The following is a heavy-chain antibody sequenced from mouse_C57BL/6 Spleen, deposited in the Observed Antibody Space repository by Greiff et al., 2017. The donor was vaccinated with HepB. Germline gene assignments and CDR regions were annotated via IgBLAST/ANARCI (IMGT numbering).Heavy chain of an antibody. CDR1: GFTFSDYY. V-gene: IGHV5-16*01. CDR3: ERDQGNYDYDGDWYFDV. CDR2: INYDGSST. D-gene: IGHD2-4*01. J-gene: IGHJ1*03. Sequence: EVQVVESEGGLVQPGSSMKLSCTASGFTFSDYYMAWVRQVPEKGLEWVAYINYDGSSTYYLDSLKSRFIISRDNAKNILYLQMSSLKSEDTATYYCERDQGNYDYDGDWYFDVWGTGTTVTVSS.